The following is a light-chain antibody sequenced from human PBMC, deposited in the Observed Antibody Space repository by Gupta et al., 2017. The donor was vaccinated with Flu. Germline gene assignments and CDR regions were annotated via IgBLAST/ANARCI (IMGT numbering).Light chain of an antibody. Sequence: PHALSASGGNRATITCGASQSMISWLAWYQQKPGKPPKLLIYKASRVERGVPTRFSGSGGGTEFTLTISSQQPDDFATYYCQHQNSCKWTFGQGTKVEIK. CDR3: QHQNSCKWT. J-gene: IGKJ1*01. CDR1: QSMISW. V-gene: IGKV1-5*03. CDR2: KAS.